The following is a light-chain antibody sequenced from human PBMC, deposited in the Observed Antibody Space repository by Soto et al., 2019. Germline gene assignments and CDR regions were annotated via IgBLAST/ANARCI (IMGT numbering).Light chain of an antibody. Sequence: EIVLTQSPGTLSLSPGERATLSCGASQNISGSYLAWYQQRPGQAPRLLIYGASSRATGIPDRFSGSGSGTDFTLTITRLEPEDFAVYYCQQYHNSPKTFGQGSKVEIK. J-gene: IGKJ1*01. V-gene: IGKV3-20*01. CDR3: QQYHNSPKT. CDR2: GAS. CDR1: QNISGSY.